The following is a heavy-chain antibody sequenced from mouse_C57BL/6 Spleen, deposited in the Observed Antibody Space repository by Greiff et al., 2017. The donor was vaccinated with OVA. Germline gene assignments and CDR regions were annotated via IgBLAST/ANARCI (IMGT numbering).Heavy chain of an antibody. V-gene: IGHV5-17*01. J-gene: IGHJ4*01. CDR2: ISSGSSTI. D-gene: IGHD2-14*01. Sequence: VQLKESGGGLVKPGGSLKLSCAASGFTFSDYGMHWVRQAPEKGLEWVAYISSGSSTIYYADTVKGRFTISRDNAKNTLFLQMTSLRSEDTAMYYCARRYGDYAMDYWGQGTSVTVSS. CDR1: GFTFSDYG. CDR3: ARRYGDYAMDY.